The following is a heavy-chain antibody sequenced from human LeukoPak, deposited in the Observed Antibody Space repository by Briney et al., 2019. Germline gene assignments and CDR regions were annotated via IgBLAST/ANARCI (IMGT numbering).Heavy chain of an antibody. CDR1: GFIFGDYA. CDR3: ARDQLGGDPDDYYYYYMDV. V-gene: IGHV3-49*03. J-gene: IGHJ6*03. CDR2: IRSKTYGGAI. D-gene: IGHD4-17*01. Sequence: GGSLRLSCTTSGFIFGDYAMSWFRQAPGKGLEWVGFIRSKTYGGAIEYAASVKGRFTISRDDSKSIAYLQMNSLKTEDTAVYYCARDQLGGDPDDYYYYYMDVWGQGTTVTVSS.